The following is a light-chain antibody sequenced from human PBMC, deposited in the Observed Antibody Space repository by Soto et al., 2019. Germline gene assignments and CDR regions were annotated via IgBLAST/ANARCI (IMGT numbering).Light chain of an antibody. Sequence: QSVLTQPASVSGSPGQSIAISCTGTSSDVGGSDFVSWYQHHPGKAPKLIIHDVNNRPSGVSARFSGSKSGNTASLTISGLRAEDEADYFCSSYTTGNTPYVFGAGTKVTVL. J-gene: IGLJ1*01. V-gene: IGLV2-14*03. CDR1: SSDVGGSDF. CDR2: DVN. CDR3: SSYTTGNTPYV.